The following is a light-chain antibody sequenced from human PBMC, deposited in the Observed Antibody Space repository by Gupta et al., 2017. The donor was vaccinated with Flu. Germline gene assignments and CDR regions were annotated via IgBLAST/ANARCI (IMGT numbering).Light chain of an antibody. V-gene: IGLV4-69*01. J-gene: IGLJ3*02. Sequence: LVLSLSPSASASLGASVKFTCTLSSGHSSYAIAWHQQQPEKGPRYLMKLNSDGSHSKGDGIPDRFSGSSSGAERYLTISSLQSEDEADYYCQTWGTGIRVFGGGTKLTVL. CDR3: QTWGTGIRV. CDR1: SGHSSYA. CDR2: LNSDGSH.